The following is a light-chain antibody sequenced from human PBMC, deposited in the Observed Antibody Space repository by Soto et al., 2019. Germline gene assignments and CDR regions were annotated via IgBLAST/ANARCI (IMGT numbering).Light chain of an antibody. CDR1: ALPKQY. CDR2: KDT. V-gene: IGLV3-25*03. Sequence: SYELTQPPSVSVSPGQTARITCSGDALPKQYVYWYQQKPGQALLSVIYKDTERPSGIPERFSGSRSGTTVTLTISGVLAEDEADYYCQSADSSGTYRVVFGGGTKLTVL. CDR3: QSADSSGTYRVV. J-gene: IGLJ2*01.